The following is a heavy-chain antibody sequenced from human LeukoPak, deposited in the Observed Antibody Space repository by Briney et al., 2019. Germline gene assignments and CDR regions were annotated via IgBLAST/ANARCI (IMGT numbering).Heavy chain of an antibody. CDR1: GGSFSGYY. V-gene: IGHV4-34*01. Sequence: SETLSLTCAVYGGSFSGYYWSWIRQPPGKGLEWIGEINHSGSTNYNPSLKSRVTISVDTSKNQFSLKLSSVTAADTAVYYCARGQVYYYGTPDYWGQGTLVTVSS. CDR2: INHSGST. J-gene: IGHJ4*02. D-gene: IGHD3-10*01. CDR3: ARGQVYYYGTPDY.